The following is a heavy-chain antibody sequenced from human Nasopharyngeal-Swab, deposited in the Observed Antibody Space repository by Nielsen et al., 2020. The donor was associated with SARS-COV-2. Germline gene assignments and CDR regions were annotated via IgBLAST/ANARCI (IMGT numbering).Heavy chain of an antibody. CDR1: GGSISSFNW. Sequence: SQTLSLTCDVSGGSISSFNWRTWVRQPPGKGLEWIGQIHRFGNTNFNPSLKSRVTMSIDKSKNQFSLRLKSMTAADTAVYYCARPDRWYGYGLDIWGQGTMVTVSS. D-gene: IGHD3-10*01. CDR2: IHRFGNT. J-gene: IGHJ3*02. CDR3: ARPDRWYGYGLDI. V-gene: IGHV4-4*02.